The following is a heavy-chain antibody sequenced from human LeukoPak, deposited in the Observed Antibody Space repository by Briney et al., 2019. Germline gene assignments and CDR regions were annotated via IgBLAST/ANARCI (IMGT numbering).Heavy chain of an antibody. Sequence: GASVKVSCKASGYTFSSYGISWVRQAPGQGLEWMGWISVYNGHTNYAQKLQGRVTMTTDTSTSTAYMELRSLTSDDTAVYYCAREESIGSYQFLHDYWGQGTLVTVSS. J-gene: IGHJ4*02. CDR2: ISVYNGHT. V-gene: IGHV1-18*01. CDR1: GYTFSSYG. CDR3: AREESIGSYQFLHDY. D-gene: IGHD1-26*01.